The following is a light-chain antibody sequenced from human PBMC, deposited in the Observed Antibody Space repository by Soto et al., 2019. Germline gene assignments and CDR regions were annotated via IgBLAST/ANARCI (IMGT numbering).Light chain of an antibody. CDR2: DVS. CDR1: SSDVGGYNY. V-gene: IGLV2-14*01. CDR3: SSYTSSSTPALYV. Sequence: QSALTQPASVSGSPGQSITISCTGTSSDVGGYNYVSWYQQHPGKAPKLMIYDVSNRPSGVSTRFSGSKSGNTASLTISGLQAEDEADYYCSSYTSSSTPALYVFGTGTKVTVL. J-gene: IGLJ1*01.